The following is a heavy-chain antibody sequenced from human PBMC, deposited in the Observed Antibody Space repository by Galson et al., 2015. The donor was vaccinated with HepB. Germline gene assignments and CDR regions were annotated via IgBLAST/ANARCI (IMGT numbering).Heavy chain of an antibody. V-gene: IGHV1-3*01. CDR3: ARDLSGLWFRPGY. D-gene: IGHD3-10*01. Sequence: SVKVSCKASGYTFTSYAMHWVRQAPGQRLEWMGWINAGNGNTKYSQKFQGRVTITRDTSASTAYMELSSLRSEDTAVYYCARDLSGLWFRPGYWGQGTLVTVSS. CDR2: INAGNGNT. CDR1: GYTFTSYA. J-gene: IGHJ4*02.